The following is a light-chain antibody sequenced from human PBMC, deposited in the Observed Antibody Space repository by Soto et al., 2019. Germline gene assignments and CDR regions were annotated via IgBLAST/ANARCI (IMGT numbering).Light chain of an antibody. CDR1: QSVSSY. CDR2: DAS. CDR3: QQRSNLIT. V-gene: IGKV3-11*01. J-gene: IGKJ5*01. Sequence: EIVLTQSPATLSLSPGERATLSCRASQSVSSYLAWYQQKPGQALRLLIYDASNRATGIPARFSGRGSGTDFTLTISSLEPEDFAVYYCQQRSNLITFGQGTRLEIK.